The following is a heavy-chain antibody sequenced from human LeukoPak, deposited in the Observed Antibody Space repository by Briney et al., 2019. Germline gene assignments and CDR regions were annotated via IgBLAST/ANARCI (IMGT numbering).Heavy chain of an antibody. CDR1: GFTFSSYA. Sequence: PGGALRLSCAASGFTFSSYAMHWVRQAPGKGLEWVAVIWYDGSNKYCADSVKGRFTISRDNSKNTLYLQMNSLRGEDTAVYYCAKVYGSGERYYYYGMDVWGQGTTVTVSS. V-gene: IGHV3-33*06. CDR3: AKVYGSGERYYYYGMDV. CDR2: IWYDGSNK. D-gene: IGHD3-10*01. J-gene: IGHJ6*02.